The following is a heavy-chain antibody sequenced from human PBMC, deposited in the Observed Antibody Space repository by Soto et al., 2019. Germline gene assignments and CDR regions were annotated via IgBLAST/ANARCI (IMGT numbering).Heavy chain of an antibody. Sequence: ASVKVSCKASGYTFTGYYMHWVRQAPGQGLEWMGWINPNSGGTNYAQKFQGRVTMTRDTSISTAYMELSRLRSDDTAVYYCARDSGLELRFYYYGMDVWGQGTTVTVSS. CDR3: ARDSGLELRFYYYGMDV. CDR2: INPNSGGT. CDR1: GYTFTGYY. V-gene: IGHV1-2*02. D-gene: IGHD1-7*01. J-gene: IGHJ6*02.